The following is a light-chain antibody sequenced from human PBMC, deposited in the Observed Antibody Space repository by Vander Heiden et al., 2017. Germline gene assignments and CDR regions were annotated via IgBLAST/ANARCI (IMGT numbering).Light chain of an antibody. J-gene: IGKJ1*01. CDR2: GAS. CDR3: QQYDSTPRT. CDR1: QSVLYSSNNKNY. V-gene: IGKV4-1*01. Sequence: DIVMTQSPDSLAVSLGERATINCKSSQSVLYSSNNKNYLAWYQQKPGQPPKLLIYGASTRESGVPDRFSGSGSGTDFTLTISSLQAEDVAVYYCQQYDSTPRTFGPGTKVEIK.